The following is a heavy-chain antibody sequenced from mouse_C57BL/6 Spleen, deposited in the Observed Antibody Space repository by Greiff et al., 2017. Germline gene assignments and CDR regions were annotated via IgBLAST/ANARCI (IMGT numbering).Heavy chain of an antibody. CDR1: GYTFPDYV. V-gene: IGHV1-15*01. CDR2: FFPEIGGT. Sequence: VQLQQSGAELVRPGASVTLSCKAPGYTFPDYVMPWVKQTPVHGLEWIGAFFPEIGGTAYNQKFKGKAILTADKSSSTTYMELRSLTAEGAAVYYCTIHRYFDVWGTGTTVTVSS. J-gene: IGHJ1*03. CDR3: TIHRYFDV. D-gene: IGHD6-1*01.